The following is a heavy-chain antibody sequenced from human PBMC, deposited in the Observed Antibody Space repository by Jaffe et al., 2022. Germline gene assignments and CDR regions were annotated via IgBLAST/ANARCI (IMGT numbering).Heavy chain of an antibody. CDR3: ARGKGYCSGGSCYLYYYYYMDV. CDR1: GGSISSYY. D-gene: IGHD2-15*01. J-gene: IGHJ6*03. V-gene: IGHV4-59*01. CDR2: IYYSGST. Sequence: QVQLQESGPGLVKPSETLSLTCTVSGGSISSYYWSWIRQPPGKGLEWIGYIYYSGSTNYNPSLKSRVTISVDTSKNQFSLKLSSVTAADTAVYYCARGKGYCSGGSCYLYYYYYMDVWGKGTTVTVSS.